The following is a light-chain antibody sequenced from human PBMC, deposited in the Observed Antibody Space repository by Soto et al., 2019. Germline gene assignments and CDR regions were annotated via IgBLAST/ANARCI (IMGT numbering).Light chain of an antibody. CDR1: QRISSY. V-gene: IGKV1-39*01. CDR3: QQSHSTPYT. CDR2: AAS. J-gene: IGKJ2*01. Sequence: DIQMTQSPSSLSASVGDRVTITCRASQRISSYLNWYQQKPGKAPKLLIYAASSLQSGVPSRFSGSGSGTDVTLTISSLQPEDFATYFCQQSHSTPYTFGQGTKLEMK.